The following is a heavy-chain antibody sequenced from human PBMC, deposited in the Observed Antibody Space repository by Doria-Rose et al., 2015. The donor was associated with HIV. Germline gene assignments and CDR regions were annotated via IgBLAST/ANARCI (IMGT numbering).Heavy chain of an antibody. V-gene: IGHV4-34*01. J-gene: IGHJ4*02. CDR2: HSGNT. CDR3: ARGRDIVVIPAAYTVGYYFDS. D-gene: IGHD2-2*01. Sequence: HSGNTNYNLSLESRVTISVDTSKNQFSLKLTSVTAADTAVYFCARGRDIVVIPAAYTVGYYFDSWGQGTLVTVSS.